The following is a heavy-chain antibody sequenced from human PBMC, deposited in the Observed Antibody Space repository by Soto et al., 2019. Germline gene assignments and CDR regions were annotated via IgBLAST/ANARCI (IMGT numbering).Heavy chain of an antibody. CDR2: ISSNGGST. CDR3: VKAMSARYNSAKAFDV. Sequence: GGSLRLSCAASGFTFSSYARHWVRQAPGKGLEYVSAISSNGGSTYYADSVNGRFTISRDNSKNTLYLQMSSLRAEDTAVYYCVKAMSARYNSAKAFDVWGQGTMVTVSS. J-gene: IGHJ3*01. V-gene: IGHV3-64D*06. D-gene: IGHD2-2*02. CDR1: GFTFSSYA.